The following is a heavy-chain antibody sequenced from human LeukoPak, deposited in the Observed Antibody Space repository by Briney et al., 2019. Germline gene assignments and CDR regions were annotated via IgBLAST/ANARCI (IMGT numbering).Heavy chain of an antibody. Sequence: GESLKVSCKGSGYSFTSYWIGWVRQMPGKGLEWMGIIYPGDSDTRYSPSFQGQVTISADKSISTAYLQWSSLKASDTAMYYCARHQGFNYYYYYMDVWGKGTTVTVSS. CDR3: ARHQGFNYYYYYMDV. J-gene: IGHJ6*03. V-gene: IGHV5-51*01. CDR1: GYSFTSYW. D-gene: IGHD2-15*01. CDR2: IYPGDSDT.